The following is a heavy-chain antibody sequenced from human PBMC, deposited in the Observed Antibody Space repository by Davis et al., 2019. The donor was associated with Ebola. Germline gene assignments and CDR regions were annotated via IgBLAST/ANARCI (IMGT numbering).Heavy chain of an antibody. V-gene: IGHV3-21*01. D-gene: IGHD3-3*02. CDR3: ARDLAFLEWLLLAYFDY. Sequence: GGSLRLSCAASGFTFSSYSMNWVRQAPGKGLEWVSSISSSSYIYYADSVKGRFTISRDNAKNSLYLQMNSLRAEDTAVYYCARDLAFLEWLLLAYFDYWGQGTLVTVSS. J-gene: IGHJ4*02. CDR1: GFTFSSYS. CDR2: ISSSSYI.